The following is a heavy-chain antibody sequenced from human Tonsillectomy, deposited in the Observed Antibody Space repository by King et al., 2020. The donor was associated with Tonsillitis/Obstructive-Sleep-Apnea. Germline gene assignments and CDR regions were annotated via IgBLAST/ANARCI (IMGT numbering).Heavy chain of an antibody. CDR1: GGSISSYY. CDR3: ARDMVLEAGGDAFDI. CDR2: IYYSGST. V-gene: IGHV4-59*01. J-gene: IGHJ3*02. Sequence: VQLQESGPGLVKPSETLSLTCTVSGGSISSYYWSWIRQPPGKGLEWIGYIYYSGSTNYNPSLKSRVTISGDTSNNQFSLKLSAVTAADTAVYYCARDMVLEAGGDAFDIWGQGTMVTVSS. D-gene: IGHD2-8*01.